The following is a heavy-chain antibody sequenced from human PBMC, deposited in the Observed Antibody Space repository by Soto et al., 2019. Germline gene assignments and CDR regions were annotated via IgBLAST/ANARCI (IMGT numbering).Heavy chain of an antibody. J-gene: IGHJ3*01. Sequence: QVQLVQSGAEVKKPGASVKVSCKASGYSFTSYDMNWVRQAPGQGLEWMGWVNPNSGDTDYAQKFQDRVTMTTDTSIRTAYMELSSLRSEDTAFYYCARVSFLAPVTGAELGDFWGQGTMVTVSS. D-gene: IGHD2-21*02. V-gene: IGHV1-8*01. CDR2: VNPNSGDT. CDR1: GYSFTSYD. CDR3: ARVSFLAPVTGAELGDF.